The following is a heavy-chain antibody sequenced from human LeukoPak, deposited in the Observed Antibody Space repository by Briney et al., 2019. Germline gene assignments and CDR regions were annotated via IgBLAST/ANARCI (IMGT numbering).Heavy chain of an antibody. CDR1: GGSFSGYY. CDR3: ARVSLGNYGEFDC. V-gene: IGHV3-72*01. J-gene: IGHJ4*02. CDR2: STNKLNSYTT. D-gene: IGHD3-10*01. Sequence: LSLTCAVYGGSFSGYYWSWIRQAPGKGLEWVGRSTNKLNSYTTEYAASVKGRFTISRDDSKNSLYLQMNSLKTEDTAVYYCARVSLGNYGEFDCWGQGTLVIVSS.